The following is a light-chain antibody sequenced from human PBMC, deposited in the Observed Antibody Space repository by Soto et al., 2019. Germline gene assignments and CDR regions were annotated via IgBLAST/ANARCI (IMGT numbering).Light chain of an antibody. CDR3: SSYTSSNTLV. CDR2: DVN. Sequence: QSVLTQPASVSGSPGQSIAISCTGTSSGVGGYNYVCWYQQHPGKAPKLMIYDVNIRPSGVSDRFSGSKSGNTASLTISGLQAQDEADYYCSSYTSSNTLVFGTGTKVTVL. V-gene: IGLV2-14*01. CDR1: SSGVGGYNY. J-gene: IGLJ1*01.